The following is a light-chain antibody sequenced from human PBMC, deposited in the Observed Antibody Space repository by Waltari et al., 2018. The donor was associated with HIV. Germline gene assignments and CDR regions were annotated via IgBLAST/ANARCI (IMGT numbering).Light chain of an antibody. V-gene: IGKV1-33*01. Sequence: DIQMTQSPSSLSASVGDRVTITCQASQDISNYLNWYQQKAGKAPKLLIYDASNLAAGVPSRFTGSGSGTDVTFTISSLQPEDIATYYCQQYDHFSLTFGGGTKVEIK. CDR2: DAS. CDR1: QDISNY. CDR3: QQYDHFSLT. J-gene: IGKJ4*01.